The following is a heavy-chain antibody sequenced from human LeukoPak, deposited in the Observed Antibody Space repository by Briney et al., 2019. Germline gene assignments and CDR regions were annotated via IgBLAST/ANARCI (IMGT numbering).Heavy chain of an antibody. J-gene: IGHJ4*02. CDR1: GSTFDDYA. CDR2: ISWNSGSI. Sequence: PGGSLRLSCAASGSTFDDYAMHWVRQAPGKGLEWVSGISWNSGSIGYADSVKGRFTISRDNAKNSLYLQMNSLRAEDTALYYCAKELTGFDYWGQGTLVTVSS. D-gene: IGHD7-27*01. V-gene: IGHV3-9*01. CDR3: AKELTGFDY.